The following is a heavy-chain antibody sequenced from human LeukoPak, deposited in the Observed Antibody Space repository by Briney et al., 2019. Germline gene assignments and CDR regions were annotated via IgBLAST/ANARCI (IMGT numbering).Heavy chain of an antibody. CDR2: ISGSGNST. J-gene: IGHJ4*02. D-gene: IGHD1-26*01. V-gene: IGHV3-23*01. Sequence: PGGSLRLSCAASGFTFSSFGMTWVRQAPGKGLGWVSLISGSGNSTYHADSVKGRFTISRDNSKNTLYLQMNSLRAEDTAVYYCAREVGAYDYWGQGTLVTVSS. CDR3: AREVGAYDY. CDR1: GFTFSSFG.